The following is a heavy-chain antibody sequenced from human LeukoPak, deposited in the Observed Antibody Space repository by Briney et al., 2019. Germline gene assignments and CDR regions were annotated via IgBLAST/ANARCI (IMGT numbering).Heavy chain of an antibody. J-gene: IGHJ4*02. CDR1: GGSISSGDYS. CDR3: ARGTQHTQVGFPSLDY. Sequence: SQTLSLTCAVSGGSISSGDYSWSWIRQPPGKGLEWIGYIYHSGSTYYNPSLKSRVTISLDSSKNQFSLKLSSVTAADTAVYYCARGTQHTQVGFPSLDYWGQGTLVTVSS. V-gene: IGHV4-30-2*01. D-gene: IGHD3-10*01. CDR2: IYHSGST.